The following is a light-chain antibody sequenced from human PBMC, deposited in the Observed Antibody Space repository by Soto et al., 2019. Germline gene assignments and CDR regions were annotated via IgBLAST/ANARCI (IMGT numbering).Light chain of an antibody. CDR2: WAS. CDR1: HSVLYGRNNKHY. J-gene: IGKJ2*01. Sequence: DIVVTQSPESLSVSLGERATIRCKSSHSVLYGRNNKHYLAWYQQKAGQSPKLLIYWASTREPGVPDRFSGSGSGTDFTLTISSLQAEDVAIYYCQQYYDNPYSFCQGTKLEIK. V-gene: IGKV4-1*01. CDR3: QQYYDNPYS.